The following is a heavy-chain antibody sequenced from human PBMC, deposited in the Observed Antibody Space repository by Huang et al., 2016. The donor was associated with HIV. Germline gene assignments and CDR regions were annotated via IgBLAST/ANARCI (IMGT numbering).Heavy chain of an antibody. D-gene: IGHD6-19*01. CDR2: VNHGGST. CDR3: ATSRSGSGWFLDI. V-gene: IGHV4-34*01. Sequence: QVQLYQWGAGPLRPSETLSLTCGVSGGSLHGYYWNWLSQSPGRGLEGIGEVNHGGSTKYNPSRKSRVTISVDTSKIQFSLNLTSVTATDTADYYCATSRSGSGWFLDIWGRGTLVSVS. CDR1: GGSLHGYY. J-gene: IGHJ2*01.